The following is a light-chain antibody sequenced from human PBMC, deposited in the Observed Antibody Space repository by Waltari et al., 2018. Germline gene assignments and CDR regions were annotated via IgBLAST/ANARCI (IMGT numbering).Light chain of an antibody. CDR1: QSRVHTDGNTY. CDR3: MQAKHLPLT. J-gene: IGKJ3*01. Sequence: GVLTQSPPFLPVTLGQPASLSCRSSQSRVHTDGNTYLNWFQQSPGQSPRRLIYKVSNRDSGVPDRFSGSGSGTDFTLKISRVEAEDVGVYYCMQAKHLPLTFGHGTKVEIK. CDR2: KVS. V-gene: IGKV2-30*02.